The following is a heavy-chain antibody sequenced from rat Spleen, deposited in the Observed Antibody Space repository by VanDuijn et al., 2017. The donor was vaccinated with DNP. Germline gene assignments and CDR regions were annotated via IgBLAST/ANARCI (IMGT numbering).Heavy chain of an antibody. J-gene: IGHJ4*01. V-gene: IGHV5-31*01. CDR2: ITPDGSST. D-gene: IGHD1-12*01. CDR3: ARHRTIMPYYYAMDA. Sequence: EVQLVESGGGPVQPGRSLKLSCVASGFIFSNNWMTWIRQAPGKGLEWVASITPDGSSTYYRDSVKGRFTISRDNAQNTLYLQMNKLGSEDTATYYCARHRTIMPYYYAMDAWGQGASVTVSS. CDR1: GFIFSNNW.